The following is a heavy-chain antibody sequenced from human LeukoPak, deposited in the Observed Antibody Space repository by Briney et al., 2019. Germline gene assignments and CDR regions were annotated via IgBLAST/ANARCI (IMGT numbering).Heavy chain of an antibody. V-gene: IGHV4-59*12. CDR2: MYYSGST. CDR3: ARPYDSSASYYAFDI. CDR1: GGSISSYH. J-gene: IGHJ3*02. Sequence: PSETLSLTCTVSGGSISSYHWSWIRQPPGKGLEWIGNMYYSGSTNYNPSLKSRVTISVDTSKSQFSLKLSSLTAADTAVYYCARPYDSSASYYAFDIWGQGTIVTVSS. D-gene: IGHD3-22*01.